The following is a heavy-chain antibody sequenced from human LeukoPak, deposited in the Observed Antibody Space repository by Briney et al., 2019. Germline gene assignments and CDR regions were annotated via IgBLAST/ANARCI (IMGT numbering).Heavy chain of an antibody. CDR1: GYTFTGYY. Sequence: ASVKVSCKAPGYTFTGYYMHWVRQAPGQGLEWMGWINPNSGGTNYAQKFQGRVTMTRDTSISTAYMELSRLRSDDTAVYYCARDPIQLLRRNLNWFDPWGQGTLVTVSS. J-gene: IGHJ5*02. CDR3: ARDPIQLLRRNLNWFDP. D-gene: IGHD2-2*01. V-gene: IGHV1-2*02. CDR2: INPNSGGT.